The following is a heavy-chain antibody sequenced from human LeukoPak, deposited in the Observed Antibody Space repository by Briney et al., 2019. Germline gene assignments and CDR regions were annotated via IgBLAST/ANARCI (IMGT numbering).Heavy chain of an antibody. CDR3: ARGCGSGGSCYYDYYYYYMDV. Sequence: PGGSLRLSCAASGFTFDDYGMSWVRQAPGKGLEWVSGINWNGGSTGYADSVKGRFTISRDNAKNSLYLQMNSLRAEDTALYYCARGCGSGGSCYYDYYYYYMDVWGKGTTVTVSS. D-gene: IGHD2-15*01. CDR1: GFTFDDYG. CDR2: INWNGGST. V-gene: IGHV3-20*04. J-gene: IGHJ6*03.